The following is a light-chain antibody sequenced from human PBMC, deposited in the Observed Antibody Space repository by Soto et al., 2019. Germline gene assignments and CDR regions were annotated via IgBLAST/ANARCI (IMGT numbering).Light chain of an antibody. J-gene: IGKJ2*01. CDR3: QQYNSYSEYT. Sequence: DIQMTQSPSTLSASVGDRVTITCRASQSISSWLAWYQQKPGKAPKLLIYKASSLESGVPSRFSGSGSGTEFTLTISRLQPDDFATYYRQQYNSYSEYTFGQGTKLEIK. CDR1: QSISSW. CDR2: KAS. V-gene: IGKV1-5*03.